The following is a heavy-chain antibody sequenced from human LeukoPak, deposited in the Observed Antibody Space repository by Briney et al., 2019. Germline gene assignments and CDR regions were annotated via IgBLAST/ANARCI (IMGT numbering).Heavy chain of an antibody. CDR3: ARVGLGIGVAVDY. CDR2: ISSSGSTI. Sequence: GGSLRLSCAASGFTFSSYSMNWVRQAPGKGLEWVSYISSSGSTICYADSVKGRFTISRDNAKNSLYLQMNSLRAEDTAVYYCARVGLGIGVAVDYWGQGTLVTVSS. CDR1: GFTFSSYS. V-gene: IGHV3-48*01. D-gene: IGHD7-27*01. J-gene: IGHJ4*02.